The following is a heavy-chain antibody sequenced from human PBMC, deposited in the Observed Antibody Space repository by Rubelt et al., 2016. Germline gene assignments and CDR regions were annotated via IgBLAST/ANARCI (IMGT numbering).Heavy chain of an antibody. Sequence: VRQAPGKGLEWVSVISGSGGNTDYADFVRGRFTISRDTSKNTLYLQMNSLRAEDTAVYYCARDRITIAGMVTLDNYGMDVWGQGTTVTVSS. CDR2: ISGSGGNT. J-gene: IGHJ6*02. CDR3: ARDRITIAGMVTLDNYGMDV. D-gene: IGHD3-3*01. V-gene: IGHV3-23*01.